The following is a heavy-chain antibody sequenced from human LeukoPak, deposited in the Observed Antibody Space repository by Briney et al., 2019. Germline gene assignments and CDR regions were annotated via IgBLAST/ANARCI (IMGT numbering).Heavy chain of an antibody. V-gene: IGHV3-7*01. J-gene: IGHJ4*02. CDR1: GFTFSSYW. D-gene: IGHD2-15*01. CDR3: ARGIVVVDY. CDR2: IKQNGSEK. Sequence: GGSLRLSCAASGFTFSSYWMSWVRQAPGKGLEWVAHIKQNGSEKYNVDSVKGRFTITRDNAKNSLYLQMNSLRAEDTAVYYCARGIVVVDYWGQGTLVTVSS.